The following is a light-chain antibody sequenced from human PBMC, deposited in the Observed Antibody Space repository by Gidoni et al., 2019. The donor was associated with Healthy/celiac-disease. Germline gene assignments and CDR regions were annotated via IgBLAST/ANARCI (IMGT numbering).Light chain of an antibody. CDR1: SSNIGAGYD. CDR2: GNS. V-gene: IGLV1-40*01. CDR3: QSYDSSLSGSV. Sequence: QSVLTQPPSVSGAPGQRVTISCTGSSSNIGAGYDVHWYQPLPGTAPKFLIYGNSNRPSGVPDRFSGSKSGTSASLAITGLQAEDEADYYCQSYDSSLSGSVFGGGTKLTVL. J-gene: IGLJ2*01.